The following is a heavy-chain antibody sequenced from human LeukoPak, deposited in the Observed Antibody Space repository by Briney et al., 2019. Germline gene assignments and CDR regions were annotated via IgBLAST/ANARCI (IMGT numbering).Heavy chain of an antibody. D-gene: IGHD5-18*01. CDR3: ARGPGYSTSAARVYGMDV. CDR2: IYSSGRT. CDR1: GGSISSSY. J-gene: IGHJ6*02. V-gene: IGHV4-59*12. Sequence: PSETLSLTCTVSGGSISSSYWSWIRQPPGKGLEWIGYIYSSGRTNYNPSLKSRVTISVDTSKNQFSLKLSSVTAADTAVYYCARGPGYSTSAARVYGMDVWGQGTTVTVSS.